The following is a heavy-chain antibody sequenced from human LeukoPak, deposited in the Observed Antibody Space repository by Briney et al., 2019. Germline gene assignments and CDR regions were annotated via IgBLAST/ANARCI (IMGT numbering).Heavy chain of an antibody. V-gene: IGHV4-4*02. CDR1: GGSISSSNW. Sequence: PSETLSLTCAVSGGSISSSNWWSWARQPPGKGLEWVGEIYYSGSTNYNPSLKSPVTISVDKSKNQFSLKLSSVTAADTAVYYCARELWFGELLVRGAFDIWGQGTMVTVSS. CDR3: ARELWFGELLVRGAFDI. J-gene: IGHJ3*02. CDR2: IYYSGST. D-gene: IGHD3-10*01.